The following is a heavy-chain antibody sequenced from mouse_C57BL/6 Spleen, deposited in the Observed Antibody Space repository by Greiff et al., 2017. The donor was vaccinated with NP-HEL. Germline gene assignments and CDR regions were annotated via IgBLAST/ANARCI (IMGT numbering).Heavy chain of an antibody. Sequence: EVQVVESEGGLVQPGSSMKLSCTASGFTFSDYYMAWVRQVPEKGLEWVANINYDGSSTYYLDSLKSRFNISRDNAKNILSLQMSSLKSEDTATYYCARGGISAMDYWGQGTSVTVSS. CDR2: INYDGSST. J-gene: IGHJ4*01. V-gene: IGHV5-16*01. CDR3: ARGGISAMDY. CDR1: GFTFSDYY.